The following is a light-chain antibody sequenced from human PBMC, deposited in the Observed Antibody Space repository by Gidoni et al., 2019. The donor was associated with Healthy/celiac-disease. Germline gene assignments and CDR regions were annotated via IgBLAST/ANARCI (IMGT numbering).Light chain of an antibody. V-gene: IGLV2-14*01. Sequence: QAALTQPASVSGSPGQSSTISCTGTSSDVGGYNYVSWYQQHPGKAPKLMIYEVSNRPSGVSNRFSGSTSGNTASLTISGLQAEDDADYSCSSYSSSSTPVVFGGGTKLTVL. J-gene: IGLJ2*01. CDR1: SSDVGGYNY. CDR2: EVS. CDR3: SSYSSSSTPVV.